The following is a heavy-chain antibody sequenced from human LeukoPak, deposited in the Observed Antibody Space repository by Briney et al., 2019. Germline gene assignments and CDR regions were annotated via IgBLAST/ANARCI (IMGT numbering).Heavy chain of an antibody. D-gene: IGHD6-19*01. CDR2: IYYSGNT. CDR1: ADSISRSSYF. J-gene: IGHJ4*02. Sequence: SETLFLTCSVSADSISRSSYFWGWIRQPPGKGLEWIANIYYSGNTFYNPSLKSRVTISLDRSKHQFSLELRSVTAADMAVYYCAAGIEVAGAPFDYWGQGTLVTVSS. V-gene: IGHV4-39*01. CDR3: AAGIEVAGAPFDY.